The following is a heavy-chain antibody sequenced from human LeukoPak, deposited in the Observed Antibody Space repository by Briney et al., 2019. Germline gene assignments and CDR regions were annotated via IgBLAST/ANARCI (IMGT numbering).Heavy chain of an antibody. Sequence: GGSLRLSCAASGFSVSTSYMSWVRQAPGQGLEWVAAIWFDGSVKHYSDAVKGRFTISRDNSLNTLYLQMNSLRVEDTAIYYCAKDTGVQFLEPAFWGQGTLVTVSS. CDR2: IWFDGSVK. CDR1: GFSVSTSY. CDR3: AKDTGVQFLEPAF. J-gene: IGHJ4*02. D-gene: IGHD3-3*01. V-gene: IGHV3-33*06.